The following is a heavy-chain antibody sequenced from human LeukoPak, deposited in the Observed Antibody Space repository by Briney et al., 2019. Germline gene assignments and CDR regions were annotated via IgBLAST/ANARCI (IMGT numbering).Heavy chain of an antibody. CDR1: GGTFSSYA. J-gene: IGHJ6*03. V-gene: IGHV1-69*05. CDR2: IIPIFGTA. Sequence: ASVKVSCKASGGTFSSYAISWVRQAPGQGLEWMGGIIPIFGTANYAQKFQGRVTITTDESTSTACMELSSLRSEDTAVCYCARSWQSPYYYYYMDVWGKGTTVTVSS. CDR3: ARSWQSPYYYYYMDV.